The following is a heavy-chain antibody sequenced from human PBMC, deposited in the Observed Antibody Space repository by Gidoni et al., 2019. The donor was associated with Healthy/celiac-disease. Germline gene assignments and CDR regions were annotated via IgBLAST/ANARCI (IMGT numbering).Heavy chain of an antibody. J-gene: IGHJ6*02. Sequence: EVQLLESGGGLVQPGGSLRLSCAASGFTFSSYAMSWVRQAPGKGLEWVSAISGSGGSTYYADSVKGRFTISRDNSKNTLYLQMNSLRAEDTAVYYCAKVALIAAAGRYYYYYYGMDVWGQGTTVTVSS. D-gene: IGHD6-13*01. V-gene: IGHV3-23*01. CDR1: GFTFSSYA. CDR2: ISGSGGST. CDR3: AKVALIAAAGRYYYYYYGMDV.